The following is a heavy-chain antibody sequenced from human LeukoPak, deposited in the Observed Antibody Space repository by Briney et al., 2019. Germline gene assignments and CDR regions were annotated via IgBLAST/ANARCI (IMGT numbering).Heavy chain of an antibody. D-gene: IGHD1-1*01. Sequence: GGSLKLSCAASGFTFNKAWMSWVRQAPGKGLEWVGRIKSKSEGGTRDFAAPVKGRVTISRDESKNTLYLQMDSLKIEDTAIYYCTAGTGNSDFDYWGQGTLVTVSS. CDR1: GFTFNKAW. J-gene: IGHJ4*02. CDR2: IKSKSEGGTR. V-gene: IGHV3-15*01. CDR3: TAGTGNSDFDY.